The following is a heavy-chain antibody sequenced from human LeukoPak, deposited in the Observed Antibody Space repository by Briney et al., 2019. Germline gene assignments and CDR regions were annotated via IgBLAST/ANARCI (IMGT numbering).Heavy chain of an antibody. CDR2: MNPNSGNT. Sequence: ASVKVSCKASGYTFTSYGINWVRQATGQGLEWMGWMNPNSGNTGYAQKFQGRVTMTRDTSTSTVYMELSSLRSEDTAVYYCAAHEAIFGVVEYYFDYWGQGTLVTVSS. D-gene: IGHD3-3*01. CDR1: GYTFTSYG. J-gene: IGHJ4*02. CDR3: AAHEAIFGVVEYYFDY. V-gene: IGHV1-8*01.